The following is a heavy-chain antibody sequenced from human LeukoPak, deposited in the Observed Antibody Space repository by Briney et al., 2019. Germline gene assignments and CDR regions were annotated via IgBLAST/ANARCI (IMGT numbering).Heavy chain of an antibody. V-gene: IGHV3-23*01. Sequence: PADLFRLFCPAPGLLLRTDPIRWVPHAPGKVLEWVSPLSGRGGRTYYADSVKGRFTLSRDNSKNTLYLQMYSLRAEDTAVHYCAKDRHRVHYYDSSGSTYSMDYWGQGTTVTVSS. CDR3: AKDRHRVHYYDSSGSTYSMDY. CDR1: GLLLRTDP. J-gene: IGHJ6*02. D-gene: IGHD3-22*01. CDR2: LSGRGGRT.